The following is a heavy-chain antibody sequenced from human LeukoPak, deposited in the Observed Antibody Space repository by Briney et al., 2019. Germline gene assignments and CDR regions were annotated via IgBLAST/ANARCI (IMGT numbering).Heavy chain of an antibody. CDR2: ISGNGYDI. Sequence: GGSLRLSCATSGFSFSDNYMSWIRQAPGKGLQWLSYISGNGYDINYADSVKGRFTISRDNSKNTLYLQMNSLRAEDTAVYYCAKDFRTTYYDILTGYHYWGQGTLVTVSS. D-gene: IGHD3-9*01. CDR3: AKDFRTTYYDILTGYHY. J-gene: IGHJ4*02. V-gene: IGHV3-23*01. CDR1: GFSFSDNY.